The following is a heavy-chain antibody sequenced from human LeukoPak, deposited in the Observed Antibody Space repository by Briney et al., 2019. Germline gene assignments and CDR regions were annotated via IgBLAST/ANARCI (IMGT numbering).Heavy chain of an antibody. CDR2: IIPIFGTA. Sequence: SVKVSFKASGGTFSSYAISWVRQAPGQGLEWMGGIIPIFGTANYAQKFQGRVTITADESTSTAYMELSSLRSEDTAVYYCARARRYSSSEFDYWGQGTLVTVSS. CDR1: GGTFSSYA. V-gene: IGHV1-69*01. J-gene: IGHJ4*02. CDR3: ARARRYSSSEFDY. D-gene: IGHD6-6*01.